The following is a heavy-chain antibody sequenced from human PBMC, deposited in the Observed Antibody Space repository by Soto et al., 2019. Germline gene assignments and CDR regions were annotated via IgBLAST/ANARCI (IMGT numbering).Heavy chain of an antibody. CDR3: ARALGYGDSVGAFDI. J-gene: IGHJ3*02. Sequence: GSLRLSCAASGFTFSSYDMHWVRHATGKGLEWVSAIGTAGDTYYPGSVKGRFTISRENAKNSLYLQMNSLRAGDTAVYYCARALGYGDSVGAFDIWGQGTMVTVSS. V-gene: IGHV3-13*01. CDR2: IGTAGDT. CDR1: GFTFSSYD. D-gene: IGHD4-17*01.